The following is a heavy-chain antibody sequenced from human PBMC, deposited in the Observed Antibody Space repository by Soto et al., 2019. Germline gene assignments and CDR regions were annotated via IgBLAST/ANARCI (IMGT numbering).Heavy chain of an antibody. CDR3: ARAETSGIHYFDY. Sequence: SETLSLTCAVYGGSVNGYYWNWIRQPPGKGLEWIGEINHTGGTHYNPSLKSRVTMSVDTSKNQFSLRLKSVTAADTAVYYRARAETSGIHYFDYWGQGSLVTVS. D-gene: IGHD6-13*01. CDR1: GGSVNGYY. V-gene: IGHV4-34*10. CDR2: INHTGGT. J-gene: IGHJ4*02.